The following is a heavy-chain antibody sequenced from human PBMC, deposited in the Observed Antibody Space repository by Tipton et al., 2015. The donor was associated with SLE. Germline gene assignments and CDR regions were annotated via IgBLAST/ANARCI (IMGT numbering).Heavy chain of an antibody. CDR1: GYSISSGFY. J-gene: IGHJ4*02. D-gene: IGHD2-2*01. Sequence: TLSLTCSVSGYSISSGFYWGWLRQSPGKGLEWIGSIYHSGSTQYNPSLKSRVTISVDMSKNQFSLKLTSVTAADTAVYYCATSPLTLWGQGTLVTVSS. V-gene: IGHV4-38-2*01. CDR2: IYHSGST. CDR3: ATSPLTL.